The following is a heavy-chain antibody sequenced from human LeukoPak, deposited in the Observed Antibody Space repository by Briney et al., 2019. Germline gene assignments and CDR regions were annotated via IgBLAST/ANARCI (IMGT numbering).Heavy chain of an antibody. CDR3: ARADYGDYGEYYFDY. Sequence: SETLSLTCTVSGGSVSSGSYYWSWIRQPPGKGLEWIGYIYYSGITNYNPSLKSRVTISVDTSKNQFSLKLSSVTAADTAVYYCARADYGDYGEYYFDYWGQGTLVTVSS. CDR1: GGSVSSGSYY. V-gene: IGHV4-61*01. J-gene: IGHJ4*02. D-gene: IGHD4-17*01. CDR2: IYYSGIT.